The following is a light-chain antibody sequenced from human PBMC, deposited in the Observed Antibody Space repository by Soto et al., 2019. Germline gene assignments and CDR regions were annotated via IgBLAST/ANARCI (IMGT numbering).Light chain of an antibody. CDR3: APWDVGVGVNVV. J-gene: IGLJ2*01. Sequence: QSVLTQPPSASGTPGQRVTISCSGSSSNIGSNYVYWYQQLPGTAPKLLIFRNNQRPSGVPDRFSGSKAGTSASLAIRGLRSDDEADDSGAPWDVGVGVNVVVGGGTEL. CDR1: SSNIGSNY. CDR2: RNN. V-gene: IGLV1-47*02.